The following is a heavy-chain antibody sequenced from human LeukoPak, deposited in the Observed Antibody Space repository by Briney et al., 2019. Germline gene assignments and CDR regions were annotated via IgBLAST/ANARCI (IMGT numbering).Heavy chain of an antibody. CDR2: IYYSGST. CDR1: GGSISSSSYY. V-gene: IGHV4-39*01. Sequence: SETLSLTCTVSGGSISSSSYYWGWIRQPPGKGLEWIGSIYYSGSTYYNPSLKSRVTISVDTSKNQFPLKLSSVTAADTAVYYCAARSDWILYAFDIWGQGTMVAVSS. CDR3: AARSDWILYAFDI. J-gene: IGHJ3*02. D-gene: IGHD2-2*03.